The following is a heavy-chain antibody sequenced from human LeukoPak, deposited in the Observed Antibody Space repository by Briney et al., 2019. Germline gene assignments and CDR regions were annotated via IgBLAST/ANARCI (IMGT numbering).Heavy chain of an antibody. J-gene: IGHJ4*02. CDR2: ISYDESNK. D-gene: IGHD6-19*01. V-gene: IGHV3-30-3*01. Sequence: GRSLRLSCAASGFTFSSNAMHWVRQAPGKGLEWVAVISYDESNKYYADSVKGRFTISRDNSKNTLYLQMNSLRAEDTAVYYCARDPGGQWLVHYYFDYWGQGTLVTVSS. CDR1: GFTFSSNA. CDR3: ARDPGGQWLVHYYFDY.